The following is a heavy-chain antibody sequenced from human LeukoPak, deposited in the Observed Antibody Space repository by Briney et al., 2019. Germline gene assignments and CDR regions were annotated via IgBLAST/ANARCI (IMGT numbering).Heavy chain of an antibody. V-gene: IGHV4-39*07. J-gene: IGHJ3*02. CDR1: SGSISTSNYY. CDR3: AKSKGYGLIDI. Sequence: SETLSLNCTVSSGSISTSNYYWRWVRQPPGKALEWIGNICYSGSTYYSPSLKSRVTISLDTSSNQFSLKLNSVTAADTAVYYCAKSKGYGLIDIWGQGTMVTVSS. CDR2: ICYSGST. D-gene: IGHD2/OR15-2a*01.